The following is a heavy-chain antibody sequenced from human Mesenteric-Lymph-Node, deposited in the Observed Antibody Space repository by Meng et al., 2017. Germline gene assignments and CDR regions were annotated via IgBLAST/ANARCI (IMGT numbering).Heavy chain of an antibody. D-gene: IGHD3-22*01. CDR2: INHSGST. J-gene: IGHJ4*02. V-gene: IGHV4-34*01. CDR3: ARHIKDYYDSSGSLDY. CDR1: GGSFSGSY. Sequence: QGQLQQWGAGLLKPSETLSLTCAVYGGSFSGSYWSWIRQPPGKGLEWIGEINHSGSTNYNPSLKSRVTISVDTSKNQFSLKLSSVTAADTAVYYCARHIKDYYDSSGSLDYWGQGTLVTVSS.